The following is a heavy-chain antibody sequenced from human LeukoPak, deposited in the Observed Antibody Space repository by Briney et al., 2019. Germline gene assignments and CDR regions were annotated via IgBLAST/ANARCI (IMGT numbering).Heavy chain of an antibody. CDR3: AREGPDYGGNSHDAFDI. CDR2: IYHNRAT. V-gene: IGHV4-4*02. Sequence: KASETLSLTCAVSGGSISSSSSICWTWVRQPPGEGLEWIGEIYHNRATNYNPSLKSRVTMLLDKSKNQFFLKLNSVTAADTAVYYCAREGPDYGGNSHDAFDIWGQGTMVTVSS. D-gene: IGHD4-23*01. CDR1: GGSISSSSSIC. J-gene: IGHJ3*02.